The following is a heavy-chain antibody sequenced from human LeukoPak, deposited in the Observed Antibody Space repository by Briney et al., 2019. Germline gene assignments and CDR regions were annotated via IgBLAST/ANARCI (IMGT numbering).Heavy chain of an antibody. J-gene: IGHJ5*02. CDR2: IKQDGSEA. CDR1: GFTFTTYY. D-gene: IGHD3-22*01. CDR3: VRHGTDDYDSSGYLRP. Sequence: PGGSLRLSCAASGFTFTTYYMSWVRQALGKGLEWVANIKQDGSEAYYVDSVKGRFTISRDNAKNSLYLQMSSLRAEDTAVYYCVRHGTDDYDSSGYLRPWGQGTLVTVSS. V-gene: IGHV3-7*04.